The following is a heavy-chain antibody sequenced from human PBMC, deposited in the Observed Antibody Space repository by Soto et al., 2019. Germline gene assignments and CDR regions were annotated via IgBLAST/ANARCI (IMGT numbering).Heavy chain of an antibody. Sequence: SETLSLTCSVSGGSLSSYYLSWIRQPPGKGLEWIGYIYYSGSINYNPSLKSRVTISVDTSKNQFSLKLSSVTAADTAVYYCARVYCSSTSCYDLFDYWGQGTLVTVSS. J-gene: IGHJ4*02. D-gene: IGHD2-2*01. CDR3: ARVYCSSTSCYDLFDY. V-gene: IGHV4-59*08. CDR1: GGSLSSYY. CDR2: IYYSGSI.